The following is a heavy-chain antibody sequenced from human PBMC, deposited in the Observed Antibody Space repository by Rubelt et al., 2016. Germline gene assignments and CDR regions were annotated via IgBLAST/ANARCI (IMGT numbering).Heavy chain of an antibody. V-gene: IGHV1-2*02. J-gene: IGHJ6*02. CDR3: ARISRSV. CDR2: INPNSGGT. Sequence: QVQLVQSGAEVKKPGASVKVSCKASGYTFTSYGISWVRQAPGQGLEWMGWINPNSGGTNYEQKVQGRGTMTSDTSSSTAYMALSRLRSDDTAVYYCARISRSVWGQGTTVTVSS. D-gene: IGHD3-3*01. CDR1: GYTFTSYG.